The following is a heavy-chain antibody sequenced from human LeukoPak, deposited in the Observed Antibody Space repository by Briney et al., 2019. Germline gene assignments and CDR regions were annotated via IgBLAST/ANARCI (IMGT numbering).Heavy chain of an antibody. J-gene: IGHJ6*02. CDR1: GVTFSSYS. CDR2: ISSSSSTI. Sequence: GESLTLSCTVSGVTFSSYSRNWVRQAPGKGLEWVAYISSSSSTIYYADSVKGRFTISRDNAKNSRDLQMNSLRAEDTAGYCCARDSYGMDVWGQGTTVTVSS. V-gene: IGHV3-48*01. CDR3: ARDSYGMDV.